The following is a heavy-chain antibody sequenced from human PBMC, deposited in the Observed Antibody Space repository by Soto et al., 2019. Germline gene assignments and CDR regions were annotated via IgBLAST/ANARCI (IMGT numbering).Heavy chain of an antibody. D-gene: IGHD3-3*01. CDR3: ARGTLYDFWSGSPLGYYGMDV. CDR2: INPNSGGT. Sequence: ASVKVSCKASGYTFTGYYMHWVRQAPGQGLEWMGWINPNSGGTNYAQKLQGWVTMTRDTSISTAYMELSRLRSDDTAVYYCARGTLYDFWSGSPLGYYGMDVWGQGTTVTVSS. CDR1: GYTFTGYY. J-gene: IGHJ6*02. V-gene: IGHV1-2*04.